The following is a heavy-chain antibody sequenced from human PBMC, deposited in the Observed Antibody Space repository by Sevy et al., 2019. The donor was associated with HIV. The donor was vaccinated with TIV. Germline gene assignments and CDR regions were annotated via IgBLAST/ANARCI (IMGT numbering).Heavy chain of an antibody. CDR2: IFYSGST. Sequence: SETLSLTCTVSGGSISSDDYYWSWIRQPPGKGLEWIGYIFYSGSTYYNPSLKSRVTIPGGTSKNQFSLKLSSVTAADTAVYYCARSRGGGGSLFFDYWGQGTLVTVSS. D-gene: IGHD3-16*01. CDR3: ARSRGGGGSLFFDY. V-gene: IGHV4-30-4*01. CDR1: GGSISSDDYY. J-gene: IGHJ4*02.